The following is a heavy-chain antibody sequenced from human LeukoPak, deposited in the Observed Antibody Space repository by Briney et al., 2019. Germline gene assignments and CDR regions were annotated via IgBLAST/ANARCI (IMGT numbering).Heavy chain of an antibody. J-gene: IGHJ3*02. D-gene: IGHD6-13*01. Sequence: SETLSLTCTVSGGSISSYYWSWVRQPPGKGLEWIGYIYYSGSTNYNPSLKSRVTISVDTSKNQFSLKLSSVTAADTAVYYCARDVVYSSSWYQYYAFDIWGQGTMVTVSS. CDR1: GGSISSYY. V-gene: IGHV4-59*01. CDR2: IYYSGST. CDR3: ARDVVYSSSWYQYYAFDI.